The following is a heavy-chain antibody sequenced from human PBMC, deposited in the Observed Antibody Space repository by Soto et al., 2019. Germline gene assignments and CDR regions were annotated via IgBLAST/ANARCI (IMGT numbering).Heavy chain of an antibody. J-gene: IGHJ3*02. CDR3: ARATSYSSGWFPGDAFDI. CDR2: TYYRSKWYN. V-gene: IGHV6-1*01. CDR1: GDSVSSNSAA. D-gene: IGHD6-19*01. Sequence: PSQTLSLTCAISGDSVSSNSAAWNWIRQSPSRDLKWLGRTYYRSKWYNDYAVSVKSRITINPDTSKNQISLQLNSVTPEDTAVYYCARATSYSSGWFPGDAFDIWGQGTMVTVSS.